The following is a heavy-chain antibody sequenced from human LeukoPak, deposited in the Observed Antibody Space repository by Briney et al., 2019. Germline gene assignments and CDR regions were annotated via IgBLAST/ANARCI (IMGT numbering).Heavy chain of an antibody. CDR2: IWYDGSNK. CDR3: ARRQYSSGWYSLDY. J-gene: IGHJ4*02. V-gene: IGHV3-33*01. Sequence: GGSLRLSCAASGFTFSSYGMHWVRQAPGKGLEWVAVIWYDGSNKYYADSVKGRFTISRGNSKNTLYLQMNSLRAEDTAVYYCARRQYSSGWYSLDYWGQGTLVTVSS. D-gene: IGHD6-19*01. CDR1: GFTFSSYG.